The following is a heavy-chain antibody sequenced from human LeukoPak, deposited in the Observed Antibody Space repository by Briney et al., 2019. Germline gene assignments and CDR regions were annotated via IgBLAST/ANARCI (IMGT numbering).Heavy chain of an antibody. J-gene: IGHJ4*02. CDR1: GFTFSSYA. CDR3: ARDFDRSGDYHHFDV. Sequence: GALRLSCAASGFTFSSYAMSWVRQAPGRGLEWVSSIITLSATYFYYADSVKGRFTISRDNAKSSLYLQMDSLRAEDTAVYYCARDFDRSGDYHHFDVWGQGTLVTVSS. V-gene: IGHV3-21*01. D-gene: IGHD3-9*01. CDR2: IITLSATYF.